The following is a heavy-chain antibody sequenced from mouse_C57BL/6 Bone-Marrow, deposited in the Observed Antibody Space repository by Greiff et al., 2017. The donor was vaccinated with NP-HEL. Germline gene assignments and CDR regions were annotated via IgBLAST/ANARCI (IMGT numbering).Heavy chain of an antibody. D-gene: IGHD1-1*01. CDR1: GYTFTDYE. J-gene: IGHJ4*01. Sequence: QVQLQQSGAELVRPGASVMLSCKASGYTFTDYEMHWVKQTPVHGLEWIGAIDPETGGTAYNQKFKGKAILTADKSSSTAYMELRSLTSEDSAVYYCTFITTVVSRMDYWGQGTSVTVSS. V-gene: IGHV1-15*01. CDR3: TFITTVVSRMDY. CDR2: IDPETGGT.